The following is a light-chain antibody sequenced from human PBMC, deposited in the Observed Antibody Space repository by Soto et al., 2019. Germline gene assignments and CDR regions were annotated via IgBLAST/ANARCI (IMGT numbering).Light chain of an antibody. CDR2: GAS. Sequence: EFVMCLSLATLSVYPGEGATLSCRASQSVSSYLAWYQQKPGQAPRLLINGASTRAIGIPARFSGSGSGTEFTLTISSLQPEDSAVYYCQQYNTWPRTFGQRSMADVK. V-gene: IGKV3-15*01. CDR3: QQYNTWPRT. J-gene: IGKJ1*01. CDR1: QSVSSY.